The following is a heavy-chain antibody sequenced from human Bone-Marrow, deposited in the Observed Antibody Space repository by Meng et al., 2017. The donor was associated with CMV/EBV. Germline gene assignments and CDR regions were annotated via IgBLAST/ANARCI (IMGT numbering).Heavy chain of an antibody. J-gene: IGHJ4*02. CDR1: GYTFTSYG. CDR2: ISAYNGNT. CDR3: ARVGVGAPAGYEYYFDY. D-gene: IGHD1-26*01. V-gene: IGHV1-18*01. Sequence: ASVKVSCKASGYTFTSYGISWVRQAPGQGLEWMGWISAYNGNTNYAQKLQGRVTMTRDTSISTAYMELSRLRSDDTAVYYCARVGVGAPAGYEYYFDYWGQGTLVTVSS.